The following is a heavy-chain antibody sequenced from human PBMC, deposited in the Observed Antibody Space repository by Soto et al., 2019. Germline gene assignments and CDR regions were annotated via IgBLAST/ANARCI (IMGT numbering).Heavy chain of an antibody. CDR1: GYTFTSYD. D-gene: IGHD3-3*01. CDR3: ARDASGIFGVASDY. CDR2: MNPNSGNT. Sequence: ASVKVSCKASGYTFTSYDINWVRQATGQGLEWMGWMNPNSGNTGYAQKFQGRVTMTRNTSISTAYMELSSLRSEDTAVYYCARDASGIFGVASDYWGQGTLVTVSS. J-gene: IGHJ4*02. V-gene: IGHV1-8*01.